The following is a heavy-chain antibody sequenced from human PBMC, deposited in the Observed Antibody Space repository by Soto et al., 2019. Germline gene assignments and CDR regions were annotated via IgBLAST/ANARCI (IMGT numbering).Heavy chain of an antibody. V-gene: IGHV3-30*18. Sequence: PGGSLRLSCAASGFTFSSYGMHWVRQAPGKGLEWVAVISYDGSNKYYADSVKGRFTISRDNSKNTLYLQMNSLRAEDTAVYYCAKDGDFDWLGLDYWGQGTLVTVSS. CDR1: GFTFSSYG. CDR2: ISYDGSNK. CDR3: AKDGDFDWLGLDY. J-gene: IGHJ4*02. D-gene: IGHD3-9*01.